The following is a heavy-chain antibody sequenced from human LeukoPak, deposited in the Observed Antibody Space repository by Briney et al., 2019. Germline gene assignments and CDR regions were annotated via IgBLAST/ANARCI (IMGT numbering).Heavy chain of an antibody. Sequence: SETLSLTCTVSGGSISSSSYYWGWLRQPPGKGVEWIGSIYYSGSTYYNPSLKSRVTISVDTSKNQFSLKLSSVTAADTAVYYCARHWDIVVVPAARNNDAFDIWGQGTMVTVSS. J-gene: IGHJ3*02. V-gene: IGHV4-39*01. D-gene: IGHD2-2*01. CDR3: ARHWDIVVVPAARNNDAFDI. CDR2: IYYSGST. CDR1: GGSISSSSYY.